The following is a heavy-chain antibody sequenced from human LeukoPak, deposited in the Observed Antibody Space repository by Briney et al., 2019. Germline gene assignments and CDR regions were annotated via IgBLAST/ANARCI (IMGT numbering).Heavy chain of an antibody. J-gene: IGHJ5*02. V-gene: IGHV3-64*01. Sequence: GGSLRLSCAASGFTFSSYAMHWVRQAPGKEMGYVSAITSSGDSTHYARSVKGRFTISRDNSKDTVYLQMGSLRSEDLAVYYCARGPYHMLFMPTWFDTWGQGTAVTVSS. CDR1: GFTFSSYA. CDR3: ARGPYHMLFMPTWFDT. D-gene: IGHD2/OR15-2a*01. CDR2: ITSSGDST.